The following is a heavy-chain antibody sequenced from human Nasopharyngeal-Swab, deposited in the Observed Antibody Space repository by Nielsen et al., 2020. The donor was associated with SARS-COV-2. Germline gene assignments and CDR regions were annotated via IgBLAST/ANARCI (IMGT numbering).Heavy chain of an antibody. Sequence: GGSLRLSCGTSGFSFSTSWMHWVRQAPGKGLVWVARTDSGGSTTSYADSVKGRFTISRDNAKNTLYLQMNSLRAEDTAVYYCARGGNFYLDYWGQGTLVTVSS. V-gene: IGHV3-74*01. CDR1: GFSFSTSW. J-gene: IGHJ4*02. CDR2: TDSGGSTT. CDR3: ARGGNFYLDY. D-gene: IGHD1-1*01.